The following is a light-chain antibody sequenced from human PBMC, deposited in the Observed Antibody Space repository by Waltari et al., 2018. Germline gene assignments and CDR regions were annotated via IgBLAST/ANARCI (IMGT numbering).Light chain of an antibody. CDR2: DVS. CDR3: SSYTSSSTPYV. Sequence: QSALTQPASVSGSPGQSITISCTGTSSDVGGYNYVSWYQQHPGKAPKLIIYDVSNRPAGVSNRFSGSKSGNTASLTISGLQAGDETDYYCSSYTSSSTPYVFGTGTKVTVL. J-gene: IGLJ1*01. V-gene: IGLV2-14*03. CDR1: SSDVGGYNY.